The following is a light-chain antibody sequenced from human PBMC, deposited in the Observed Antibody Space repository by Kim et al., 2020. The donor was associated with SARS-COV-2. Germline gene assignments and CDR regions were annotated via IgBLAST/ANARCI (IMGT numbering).Light chain of an antibody. CDR1: SSDVGGDNY. J-gene: IGLJ2*01. Sequence: PGQSVTISCTGTSSDVGGDNYVSWYQQNPGKVPKLMIYEVTKRPSGVPDRFSGSKSGNTASLTVSGLQAEDEADYYCSSYAGSNFVFGGGTRLTVL. V-gene: IGLV2-8*01. CDR2: EVT. CDR3: SSYAGSNFV.